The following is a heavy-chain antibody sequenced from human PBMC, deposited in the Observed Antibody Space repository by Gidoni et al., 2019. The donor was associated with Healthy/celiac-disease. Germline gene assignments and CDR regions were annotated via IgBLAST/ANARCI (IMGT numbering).Heavy chain of an antibody. D-gene: IGHD3-22*01. CDR2: IRSKAYGGTT. J-gene: IGHJ3*02. CDR3: TRDGGYYDSSGYYYPLDVAFDI. V-gene: IGHV3-49*03. Sequence: SWFRQVPGKALEWVGFIRSKAYGGTTEYAASVKGRFTISRDDSKSIAYLQMNSLKTEDTAVYYCTRDGGYYDSSGYYYPLDVAFDIWGQGTMVTVSS.